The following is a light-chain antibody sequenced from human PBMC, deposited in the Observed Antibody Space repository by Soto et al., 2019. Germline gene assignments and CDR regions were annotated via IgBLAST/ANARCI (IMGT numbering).Light chain of an antibody. V-gene: IGKV4-1*01. Sequence: DIVMTQSPDSLAESLGERATVNCKSSQSVLYSSNNKNYLAWYQQKPGQPPKLLIFWASTRDSGVPDRFSGSGSETDFTLTISSLQAEDVAVYYCQQYYSTPRTFGGGTKVEIK. J-gene: IGKJ4*01. CDR3: QQYYSTPRT. CDR2: WAS. CDR1: QSVLYSSNNKNY.